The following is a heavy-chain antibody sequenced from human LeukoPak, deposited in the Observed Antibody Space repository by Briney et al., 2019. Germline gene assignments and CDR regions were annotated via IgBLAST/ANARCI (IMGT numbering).Heavy chain of an antibody. Sequence: ASAKVSCKASGYTFTSYDINWVRQATGQGLEWMGWMNPNSGNTGYAQKFQGRVTMTRNTSISTAYMELSSLRSEDTAVYDCARGQVDTAMGITPFDYWGQGTLVTVSS. CDR3: ARGQVDTAMGITPFDY. J-gene: IGHJ4*02. CDR1: GYTFTSYD. V-gene: IGHV1-8*01. D-gene: IGHD5-18*01. CDR2: MNPNSGNT.